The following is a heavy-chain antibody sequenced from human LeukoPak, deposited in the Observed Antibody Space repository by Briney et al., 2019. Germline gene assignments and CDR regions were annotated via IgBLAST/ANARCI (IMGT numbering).Heavy chain of an antibody. J-gene: IGHJ5*02. CDR1: GFTFNTYA. CDR2: ISYDGIIK. CDR3: ASNGYPSGWFDP. V-gene: IGHV3-30*03. Sequence: GGSLRLSCAASGFTFNTYAIHWVRQAPGKGLEWVAFISYDGIIKYYADSVKGRFTISRDNSKSTLYLQMSSLRAEDTAVYYCASNGYPSGWFDPWGRGTLVTVSS. D-gene: IGHD2-8*01.